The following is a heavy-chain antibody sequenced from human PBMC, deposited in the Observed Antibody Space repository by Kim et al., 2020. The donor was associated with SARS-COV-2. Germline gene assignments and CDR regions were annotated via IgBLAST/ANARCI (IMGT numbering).Heavy chain of an antibody. CDR1: GGSISGFY. CDR2: ILYTGST. D-gene: IGHD1-1*01. J-gene: IGHJ4*02. CDR3: ARGGRQLGLFDY. V-gene: IGHV4-59*08. Sequence: SETLSLTCTVSGGSISGFYWSWIRQPPGGGLQWIAYILYTGSTNYNPSLNNRVTMSVDTSGSQFSLTLKSVTAADTAVYYCARGGRQLGLFDYWGQGTLVTVSP.